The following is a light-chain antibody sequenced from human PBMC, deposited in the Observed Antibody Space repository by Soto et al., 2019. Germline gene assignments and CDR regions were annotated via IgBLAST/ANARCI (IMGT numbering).Light chain of an antibody. V-gene: IGKV3-20*01. J-gene: IGKJ4*01. CDR2: DAS. CDR3: HQYGHSPVT. CDR1: QSVRSTY. Sequence: EIVLTQTPGTVSLSPGERATLSCRASQSVRSTYFAWYQHKPGQAPRLLIFDASSRATGIPDRFSGSGSGTYFTLTISRLEPEDFALYYCHQYGHSPVTFGGGTKVEIK.